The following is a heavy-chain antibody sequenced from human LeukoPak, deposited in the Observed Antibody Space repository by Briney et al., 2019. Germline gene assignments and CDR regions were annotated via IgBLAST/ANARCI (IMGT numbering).Heavy chain of an antibody. D-gene: IGHD6-13*01. CDR1: GFTFSSYS. J-gene: IGHJ4*02. CDR2: ISSSSSTI. CDR3: ARLDSSSWYGELYY. Sequence: GGSLRLSCAASGFTFSSYSMNWVRQAPGKGLEWVSYISSSSSTIYYADSVKGRFTISRDNAKNSLYLQMNSLRAEDTAVYYCARLDSSSWYGELYYWGQGTLVTVSS. V-gene: IGHV3-48*01.